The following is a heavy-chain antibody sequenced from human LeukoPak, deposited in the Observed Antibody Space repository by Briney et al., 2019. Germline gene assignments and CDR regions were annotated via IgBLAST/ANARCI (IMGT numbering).Heavy chain of an antibody. CDR3: ARLVGFDIVVGPAAMSYWFGP. D-gene: IGHD2-2*01. V-gene: IGHV4-38-2*01. J-gene: IGHJ5*02. CDR1: GYSISSGYY. CDR2: IYHSGST. Sequence: SETLSLTCAVSGYSISSGYYWGWIRQPPGTGLEWIGRIYHSGSTYYNPSLKSRVTISVDTSKNHFSLKLSPVTAADTAVYYCARLVGFDIVVGPAAMSYWFGPWGQGTLVTVSS.